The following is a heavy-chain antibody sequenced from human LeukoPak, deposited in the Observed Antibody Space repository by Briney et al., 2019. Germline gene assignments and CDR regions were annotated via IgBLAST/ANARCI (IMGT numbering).Heavy chain of an antibody. D-gene: IGHD3-10*01. J-gene: IGHJ6*03. CDR3: AKEFQGIYYGSGSYPYYYYYYMDV. Sequence: PGRSLRLSCAASGFTFSSYGMHWVRQAPGKGLEWVAVIWYDGSNKYYADSVKDRFTISRDNSKNTLYLQMNSLRAEDTAVYYCAKEFQGIYYGSGSYPYYYYYYMDVWGKGTTVTVSS. V-gene: IGHV3-33*06. CDR1: GFTFSSYG. CDR2: IWYDGSNK.